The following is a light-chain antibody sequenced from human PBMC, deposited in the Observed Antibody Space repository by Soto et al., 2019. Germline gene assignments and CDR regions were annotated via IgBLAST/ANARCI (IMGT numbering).Light chain of an antibody. CDR2: GAS. J-gene: IGKJ1*01. V-gene: IGKV1-39*01. Sequence: DIQMTQSPSSLSASVGDRVIITCRTAQTITIYLNWYQQTPGKAPKLLIHGASSLYRGVSSRFSGGGTGADFTLTISSLQPEDFATYYCQQTSAFPRTFGQGTKVDIK. CDR1: QTITIY. CDR3: QQTSAFPRT.